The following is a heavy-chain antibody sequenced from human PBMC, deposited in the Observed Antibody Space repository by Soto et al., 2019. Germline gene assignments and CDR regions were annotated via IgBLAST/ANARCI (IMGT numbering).Heavy chain of an antibody. J-gene: IGHJ5*02. Sequence: VGSLRLYCAASGFTFSSYAMSWVRQAPGKGLEWVSAISGSGGSTYYADSVKGRFTISRDNSKNTLYLQMNSLRAEDTAVYYCAKVPMDQLLVNNWFDPWGQGTLVTVSS. V-gene: IGHV3-23*01. CDR3: AKVPMDQLLVNNWFDP. D-gene: IGHD2-2*01. CDR2: ISGSGGST. CDR1: GFTFSSYA.